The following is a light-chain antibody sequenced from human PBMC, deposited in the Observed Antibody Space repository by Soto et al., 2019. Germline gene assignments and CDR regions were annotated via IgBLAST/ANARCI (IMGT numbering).Light chain of an antibody. V-gene: IGKV3-15*01. CDR2: GAF. CDR1: QSVSSN. CDR3: QHYNNWPLT. Sequence: EIVMTQSPATLSVSPGERATLSCRASQSVSSNLAWYHQKPGQAPRLLIYGAFTRATGIPARFSGSGSGTESTLTISRLQSEDCAVYYCQHYNNWPLTFGGGTKVEIK. J-gene: IGKJ4*01.